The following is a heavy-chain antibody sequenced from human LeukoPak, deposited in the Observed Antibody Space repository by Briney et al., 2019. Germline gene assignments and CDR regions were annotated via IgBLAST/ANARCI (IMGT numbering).Heavy chain of an antibody. J-gene: IGHJ3*02. Sequence: GESLKISCKGSGYSFTSYWIGWVRQMPGKGLEWIGIIYPGDSGTRYSPSFQGQVTISADKSISTAYLQWSSLKASDTAMYYCARFFPYSGSSYDAFDIWGQGTMVTVSS. CDR2: IYPGDSGT. CDR3: ARFFPYSGSSYDAFDI. V-gene: IGHV5-51*01. CDR1: GYSFTSYW. D-gene: IGHD1-26*01.